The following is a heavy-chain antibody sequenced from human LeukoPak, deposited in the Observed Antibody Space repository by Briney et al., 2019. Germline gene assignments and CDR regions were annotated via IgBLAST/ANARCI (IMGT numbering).Heavy chain of an antibody. CDR3: ARHGGLYI. CDR1: GGSISSSSYY. J-gene: IGHJ3*02. V-gene: IGHV4-39*01. Sequence: SETLSLTCTVSGGSISSSSYYWGWIRQPPGKGLEWNGSIYYSGSTYYNPSLKSRVTISVDTSKNQFPLKLSSVTAADTAVYYCARHGGLYIWGQGTMVTVSS. D-gene: IGHD2-15*01. CDR2: IYYSGST.